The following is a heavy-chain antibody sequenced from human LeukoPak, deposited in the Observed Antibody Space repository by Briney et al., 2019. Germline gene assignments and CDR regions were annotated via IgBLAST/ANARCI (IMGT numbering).Heavy chain of an antibody. CDR1: GYTFSTTY. CDR3: ARGGTYYPCIDY. CDR2: ISAYNGKT. J-gene: IGHJ4*01. Sequence: HGASVKVSCKASGYTFSTTYINWVRQAPRQGLEWMGRISAYNGKTSYAQKFQGRVTMTTDSSTTTAYMDLASLRSDDTAVYYCARGGTYYPCIDYWGQGTLVTVSS. V-gene: IGHV1-18*01. D-gene: IGHD1-26*01.